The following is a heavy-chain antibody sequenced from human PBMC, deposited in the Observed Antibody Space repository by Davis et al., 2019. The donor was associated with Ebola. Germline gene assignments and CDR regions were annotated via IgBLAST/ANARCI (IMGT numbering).Heavy chain of an antibody. V-gene: IGHV4-59*01. CDR1: RGSISSYY. CDR2: IDFSGST. CDR3: ARFIVGPTNWFDP. Sequence: SETLSLTCTVSRGSISSYYWSWIRQPPGKGLEWIGYIDFSGSTDYHPSLKSRITISVDTSKNQFSLKLSSVTAADTAVYYCARFIVGPTNWFDPWGQGTLVTVSS. J-gene: IGHJ5*02. D-gene: IGHD1-26*01.